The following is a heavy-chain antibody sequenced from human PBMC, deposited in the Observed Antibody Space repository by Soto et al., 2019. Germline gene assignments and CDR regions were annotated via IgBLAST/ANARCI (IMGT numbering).Heavy chain of an antibody. D-gene: IGHD6-19*01. J-gene: IGHJ6*02. V-gene: IGHV1-69*01. CDR3: ARGIAVAVGEYYYGMDV. CDR1: GGTFSSYA. Sequence: QVQLVQSGAEVKKPGSSVKVSCKASGGTFSSYAISWVRQAPAQGLEWMGGIIPIFGTANYAQKFQGRVTSTADESTSTAYMELSSLRSEDTAVYYCARGIAVAVGEYYYGMDVWGQGTTVTVSS. CDR2: IIPIFGTA.